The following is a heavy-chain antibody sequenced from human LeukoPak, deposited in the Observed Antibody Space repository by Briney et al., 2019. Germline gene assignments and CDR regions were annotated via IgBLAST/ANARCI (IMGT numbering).Heavy chain of an antibody. J-gene: IGHJ6*03. CDR2: IYHSGST. Sequence: SETLSLTCTVSGYSISSGYCWGWIRQPPGKGLEWIGSIYHSGSTNYNPSLKSRVTISEDTSNNQFSLKLTSVTAADTAVYYCARGPTIRFLEWLGYYYMDVWGKGTTVTVSS. CDR3: ARGPTIRFLEWLGYYYMDV. CDR1: GYSISSGYC. D-gene: IGHD3-3*01. V-gene: IGHV4-38-2*02.